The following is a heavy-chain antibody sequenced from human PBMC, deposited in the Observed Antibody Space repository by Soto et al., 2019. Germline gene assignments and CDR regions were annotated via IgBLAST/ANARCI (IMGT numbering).Heavy chain of an antibody. J-gene: IGHJ5*02. D-gene: IGHD2-15*01. CDR3: ARDIVVVVAATEAHWFDP. CDR2: IIPIFGTA. CDR1: GGTFSSYA. V-gene: IGHV1-69*01. Sequence: QVQLVQSGAEVKKPGSSVKVSCKASGGTFSSYAISWVRQAPGQGLEWMGGIIPIFGTANYAQKFQGRVTITADESTSTAYMELSSLRSEDTAVYYCARDIVVVVAATEAHWFDPWGQGTLVTVSS.